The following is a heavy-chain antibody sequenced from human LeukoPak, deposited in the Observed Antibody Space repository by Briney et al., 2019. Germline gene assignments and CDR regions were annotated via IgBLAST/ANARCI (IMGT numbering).Heavy chain of an antibody. CDR3: ARHRPSYSSSWWWFDP. D-gene: IGHD6-13*01. CDR2: IYYSGST. CDR1: GGSISSSSYY. Sequence: SETLSLTCTVSGGSISSSSYYWGWIRQPPGKGLEWIGSIYYSGSTYYNPSLKSRVTISVDTSKNQFSLKLSSVTAAATAVYYCARHRPSYSSSWWWFDPWGQGTLVTVSS. J-gene: IGHJ5*02. V-gene: IGHV4-39*01.